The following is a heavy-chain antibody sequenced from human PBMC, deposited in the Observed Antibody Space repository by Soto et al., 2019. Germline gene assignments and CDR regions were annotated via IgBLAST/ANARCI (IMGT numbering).Heavy chain of an antibody. D-gene: IGHD3-22*01. V-gene: IGHV4-31*03. CDR1: GGSISSGGYY. J-gene: IGHJ6*02. Sequence: LSLTCTVSGGSISSGGYYWSWIRQHPGKGLEWIGYIYYSGSTYYNPSLKSRVTISVDTSKNQFSLKLSSVTAADTAVYYCARDRDYYDSSGYYYEAYGMDVWGQGTTVTVSS. CDR2: IYYSGST. CDR3: ARDRDYYDSSGYYYEAYGMDV.